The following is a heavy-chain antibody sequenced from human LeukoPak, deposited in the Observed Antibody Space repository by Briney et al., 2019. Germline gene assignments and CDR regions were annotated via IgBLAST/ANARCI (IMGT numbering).Heavy chain of an antibody. CDR3: ARVTVEMDHDF. CDR1: GLTFSSYS. V-gene: IGHV3-48*01. D-gene: IGHD5-24*01. J-gene: IGHJ4*02. Sequence: GGSLRLSCAASGLTFSSYSMSWVRQAPGKGLEWVSYITSSGGTMYYADSVRGRFTISRDNAKNSLYLQMTSLRGDDTGVYYCARVTVEMDHDFCGQGTLVTVSS. CDR2: ITSSGGTM.